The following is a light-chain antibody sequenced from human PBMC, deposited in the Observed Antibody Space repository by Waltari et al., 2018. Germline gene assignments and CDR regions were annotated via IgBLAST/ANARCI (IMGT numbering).Light chain of an antibody. Sequence: ELVLTQSPATLPLSPGDTATLSCRASQSVGSYLAWYQQRPGQPPLLLIYDASNRATGVPARFRGSGSGTDFTLTISSLEAEDFAVYYCQQRSNWAPHTFGQGARLEIK. CDR2: DAS. CDR1: QSVGSY. CDR3: QQRSNWAPHT. J-gene: IGKJ2*01. V-gene: IGKV3-11*01.